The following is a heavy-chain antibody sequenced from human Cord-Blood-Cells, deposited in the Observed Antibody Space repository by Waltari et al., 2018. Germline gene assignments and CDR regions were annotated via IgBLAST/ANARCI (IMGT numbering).Heavy chain of an antibody. CDR1: GGTFSSYA. Sequence: QVQLVQSGAEVKKPGSSVKVSCKASGGTFSSYAITWVRRAPGQGLEWMGGISPIFGTANYAQKFQGRVTITADESTSTAYMELSSLRSEDTAVYYCAREVVPAAYYFDYWGQGTLVTVSS. V-gene: IGHV1-69*01. J-gene: IGHJ4*02. CDR2: ISPIFGTA. CDR3: AREVVPAAYYFDY. D-gene: IGHD2-2*01.